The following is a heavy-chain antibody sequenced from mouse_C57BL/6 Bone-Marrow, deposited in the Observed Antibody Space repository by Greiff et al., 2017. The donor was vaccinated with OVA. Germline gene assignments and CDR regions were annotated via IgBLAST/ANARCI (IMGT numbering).Heavy chain of an antibody. J-gene: IGHJ1*03. CDR3: ARYAYGSSEGYFDV. Sequence: VQLQQSGAELARPGASVKLSCKASGYTFTSYGISWVKQRTGQGLEWIGEIYPRSGNTYYNEKFKGKATLTADKSSSTAYMELRSLTSEDSAVYFCARYAYGSSEGYFDVWGTGTTVTVSS. D-gene: IGHD1-1*01. V-gene: IGHV1-81*01. CDR1: GYTFTSYG. CDR2: IYPRSGNT.